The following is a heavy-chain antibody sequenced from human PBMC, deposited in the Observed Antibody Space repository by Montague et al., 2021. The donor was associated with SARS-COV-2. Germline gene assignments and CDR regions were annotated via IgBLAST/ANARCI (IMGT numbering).Heavy chain of an antibody. CDR3: ARLESTRGVIIRGAFHI. Sequence: ETLSLTCSVSGDSINNSRYDWGWIRQPPGKGLEWIGTMYYSGSAYYKRSLKSRVTISVDTSKDQFSLKLNSVTATDTAVYYCARLESTRGVIIRGAFHIWGQGTKVTVSS. CDR2: MYYSGSA. CDR1: GDSINNSRYD. V-gene: IGHV4-39*01. D-gene: IGHD3-10*01. J-gene: IGHJ3*02.